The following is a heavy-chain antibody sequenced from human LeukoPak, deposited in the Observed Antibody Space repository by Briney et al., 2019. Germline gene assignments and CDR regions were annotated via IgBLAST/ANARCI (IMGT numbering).Heavy chain of an antibody. J-gene: IGHJ4*02. Sequence: PSETLSLTCTVSGTSISSHYWSWIRQPAGKGLEWIGRLYTSGSTKYNPSLKSRVSMSVDTSKNEFSLKLSSVTAADTAVYFCATRESLDYWGQGTLVTVSS. CDR1: GTSISSHY. V-gene: IGHV4-4*07. CDR2: LYTSGST. CDR3: ATRESLDY.